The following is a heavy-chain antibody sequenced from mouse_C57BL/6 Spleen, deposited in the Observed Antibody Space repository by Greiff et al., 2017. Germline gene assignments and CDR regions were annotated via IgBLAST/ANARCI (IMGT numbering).Heavy chain of an antibody. J-gene: IGHJ2*01. Sequence: QVQLQQSGAELVKPGASVKMSCKASGYTFTSYWITWVKQRPGQGLEWIGDIYPGSGSTNYNEKFKSKATLTIDTSSSTAYMQLGNLTSEDSAVNYCARTHDYYSDYWGQGTTLTVSS. D-gene: IGHD2-13*01. CDR2: IYPGSGST. CDR1: GYTFTSYW. V-gene: IGHV1-55*01. CDR3: ARTHDYYSDY.